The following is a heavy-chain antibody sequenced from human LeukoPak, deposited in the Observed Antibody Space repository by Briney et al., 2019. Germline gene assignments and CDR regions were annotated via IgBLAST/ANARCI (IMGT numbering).Heavy chain of an antibody. J-gene: IGHJ4*02. D-gene: IGHD3-16*02. CDR1: GGAISSYY. Sequence: SETLSLTCTVSGGAISSYYWSWIRQPPGKGLEWIGYIYYSGSTNYNPSLKSRVTISVDTSKNQFSLKLSSVTAADTAVYYCARAVSDYVWGSYRSGYYFVYWGQGTLVTVSS. V-gene: IGHV4-59*01. CDR3: ARAVSDYVWGSYRSGYYFVY. CDR2: IYYSGST.